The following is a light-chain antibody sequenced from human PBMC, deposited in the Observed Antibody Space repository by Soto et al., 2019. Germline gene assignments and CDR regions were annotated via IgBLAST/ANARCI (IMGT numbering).Light chain of an antibody. CDR1: SSDVGAYNY. V-gene: IGLV2-14*01. J-gene: IGLJ2*01. CDR3: SSYTSSNTLV. Sequence: QSALTQPASVSGSPGQSITISCTGTSSDVGAYNYVSWYQQHPGKAPKLMIFEVSDRPSGVSNRCSGSKSGNTASLTISGLQAEDEADYSCSSYTSSNTLVFGGGTKLTVL. CDR2: EVS.